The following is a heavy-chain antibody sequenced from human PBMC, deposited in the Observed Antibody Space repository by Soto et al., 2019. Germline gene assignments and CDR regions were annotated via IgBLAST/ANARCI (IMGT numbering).Heavy chain of an antibody. Sequence: EVQLVESGGGLVQPGGSLRLSCAASGFTFSSYSMNWVRQAPGKGLEWVSYISSSSSTIYYADSVKGRFTISRDNAKNSLYLQMNSLSDEDTAVNYCARDSLRDYYGMDVWGQGTTVTVSS. CDR2: ISSSSSTI. CDR3: ARDSLRDYYGMDV. V-gene: IGHV3-48*02. J-gene: IGHJ6*02. CDR1: GFTFSSYS.